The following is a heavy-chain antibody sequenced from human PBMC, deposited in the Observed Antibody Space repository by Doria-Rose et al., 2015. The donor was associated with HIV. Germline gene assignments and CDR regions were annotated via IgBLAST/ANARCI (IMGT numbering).Heavy chain of an antibody. J-gene: IGHJ4*02. V-gene: IGHV2-26*01. Sequence: QITLKESGPVLVKPTETLTPTCTVSGVSLSSPRMGVSWIRQPPGKALEWLANIFSDDERSYKTSLKSRPTITRGTSKSQVVLTMTDMDPVDTATYYCARIKSSRWYHKYYFDFWGQGTLVIVSA. D-gene: IGHD6-13*01. CDR3: ARIKSSRWYHKYYFDF. CDR1: GVSLSSPRMG. CDR2: IFSDDER.